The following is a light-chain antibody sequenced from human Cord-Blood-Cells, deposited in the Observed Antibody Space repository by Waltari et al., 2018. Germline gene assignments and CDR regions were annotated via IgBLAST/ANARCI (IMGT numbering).Light chain of an antibody. V-gene: IGKV1-39*01. Sequence: DIQMTQSPPSLSASVGDRVTITCRASQSISSYLNWYQQKPGKARKLLIYAASSLQSGVPSRFSGSGSGTDFTLTISSLQPEDFATYYCQQSYSTLWTFGQGTKVEIK. CDR3: QQSYSTLWT. J-gene: IGKJ1*01. CDR2: AAS. CDR1: QSISSY.